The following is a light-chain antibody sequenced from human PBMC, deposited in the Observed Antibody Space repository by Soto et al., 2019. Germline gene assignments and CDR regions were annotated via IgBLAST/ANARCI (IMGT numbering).Light chain of an antibody. CDR3: QHYNNWAPIT. J-gene: IGKJ5*01. V-gene: IGKV3-15*01. CDR1: QSFRGL. Sequence: VLTESPVSLSLSPGEIATLSCRASQSFRGLLAWYQQKPGQAPRLLIYDAYNRATGIPARFSGSGSGTEFTLTISSLQSEDFAFYYWQHYNNWAPITFGQGTRLEIK. CDR2: DAY.